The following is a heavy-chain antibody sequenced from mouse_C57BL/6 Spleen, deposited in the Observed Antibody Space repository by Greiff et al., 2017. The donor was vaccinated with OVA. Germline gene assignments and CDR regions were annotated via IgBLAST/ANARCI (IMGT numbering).Heavy chain of an antibody. CDR2: IYPGDGDT. CDR1: GYAFSSSW. D-gene: IGHD2-3*01. CDR3: AKGGYDGYYDYFDY. V-gene: IGHV1-82*01. J-gene: IGHJ2*01. Sequence: QVQLKESGPELVKPGASVKISCKASGYAFSSSWMNWVKQRPGKGLEWIGRIYPGDGDTNYNGKFKGKATLTADKSSSTAYMQLSSLTSEDSAVYFCAKGGYDGYYDYFDYWGQGTTLTVSS.